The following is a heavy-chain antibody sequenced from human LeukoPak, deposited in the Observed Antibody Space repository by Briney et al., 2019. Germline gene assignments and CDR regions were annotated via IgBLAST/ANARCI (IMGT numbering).Heavy chain of an antibody. CDR1: GFTFSSYA. D-gene: IGHD6-6*01. V-gene: IGHV3-64*01. CDR3: AREYSSSSGDY. Sequence: GGSLRLSCAASGFTFSSYAMHWVRQAPGKGLEYVSAISSNGGSTYYANSVKGRFTISRDNSKNTLYLQMNSLRAEDTAVYYCAREYSSSSGDYWGQGTLVTVSS. J-gene: IGHJ4*02. CDR2: ISSNGGST.